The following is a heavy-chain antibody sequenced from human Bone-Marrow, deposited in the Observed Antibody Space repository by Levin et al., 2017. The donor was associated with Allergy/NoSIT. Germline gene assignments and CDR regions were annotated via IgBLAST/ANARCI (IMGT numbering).Heavy chain of an antibody. V-gene: IGHV4-30-4*01. D-gene: IGHD1-26*01. J-gene: IGHJ4*02. Sequence: SQTLSLTCTVSGGSISSGDYYWSWIRQPPGKGLEWIGYIYYSGSTYYNPSLKSRVTISVDTSKNQFSLKLSSVTAADTAVYYCASLSVGATGGLDYWGQGTLVTVSS. CDR3: ASLSVGATGGLDY. CDR1: GGSISSGDYY. CDR2: IYYSGST.